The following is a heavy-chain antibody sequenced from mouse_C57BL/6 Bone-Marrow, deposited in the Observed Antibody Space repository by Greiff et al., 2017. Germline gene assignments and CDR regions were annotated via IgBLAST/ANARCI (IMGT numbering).Heavy chain of an antibody. Sequence: VQLQQSGAELARPGASVKLSCKASGYTFTSYGISWVKQRTGQGLEWIGEIYPRSGNTYYNEKFKGKATLTSDKSYSTAYMELRSLTSEDSAVYFCAREGNYYGSLWYFDVWGTGTTVTVSS. J-gene: IGHJ1*03. V-gene: IGHV1-81*01. CDR3: AREGNYYGSLWYFDV. CDR1: GYTFTSYG. D-gene: IGHD1-1*01. CDR2: IYPRSGNT.